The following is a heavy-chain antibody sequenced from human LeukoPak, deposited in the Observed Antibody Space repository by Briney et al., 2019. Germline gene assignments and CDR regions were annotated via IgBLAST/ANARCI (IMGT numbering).Heavy chain of an antibody. D-gene: IGHD1-14*01. CDR2: LYSDGNT. CDR3: ARGVEPLAANTLAY. CDR1: GFTVFTND. V-gene: IGHV3-53*01. Sequence: GGSLRLSCAASGFTVFTNDMTWVRQAPGKGLEWVSVLYSDGNTKYADSVQGRFTISRDNSKNTLYPEMNSLSPDDTAVYYCARGVEPLAANTLAYWGQGTLVTVSS. J-gene: IGHJ4*02.